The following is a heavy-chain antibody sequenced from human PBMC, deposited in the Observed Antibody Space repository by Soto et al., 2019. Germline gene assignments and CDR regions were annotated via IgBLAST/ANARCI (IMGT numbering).Heavy chain of an antibody. J-gene: IGHJ3*02. V-gene: IGHV4-34*01. Sequence: QVQLQQWGAGLLKPSETLSLTCAVYGGSFSGYYWSWIRQPPGKGLEWIGEINHSGSTNYNPSLTSRVTISLDTSKNQFSLKLSSVTAADTAVYYCARPSFRKAFDIWGQGTMVTVSS. CDR1: GGSFSGYY. CDR3: ARPSFRKAFDI. CDR2: INHSGST.